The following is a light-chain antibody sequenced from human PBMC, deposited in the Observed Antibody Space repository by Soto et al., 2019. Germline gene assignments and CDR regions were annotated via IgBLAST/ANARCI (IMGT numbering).Light chain of an antibody. V-gene: IGKV3-20*01. J-gene: IGKJ3*01. CDR3: HQYGTAPLT. CDR1: QSVSGSY. Sequence: EIVLTQSPGTLSLSPGERAALSCRASQSVSGSYVAWYQQKPGQAPRLLIYGASNRATGIPDRFSGSGSGTDFTLTITRLEPEDFSVYYCHQYGTAPLTFGPGTKVDIK. CDR2: GAS.